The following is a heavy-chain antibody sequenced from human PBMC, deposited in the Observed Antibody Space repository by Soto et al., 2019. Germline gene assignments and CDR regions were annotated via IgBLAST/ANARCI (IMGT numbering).Heavy chain of an antibody. Sequence: QVQLVQSGAEVKKPGASVTVSCKASGYTFTSYGISWVRQAPGQGLEWMGWISAYNGNTNYAQKLQGRVTMTTDTATSTAYMELRSLRSDDTAVYYCGLFRRSPAYYGMDVWGQGTTVTVSS. CDR3: GLFRRSPAYYGMDV. CDR1: GYTFTSYG. V-gene: IGHV1-18*01. D-gene: IGHD2-15*01. CDR2: ISAYNGNT. J-gene: IGHJ6*02.